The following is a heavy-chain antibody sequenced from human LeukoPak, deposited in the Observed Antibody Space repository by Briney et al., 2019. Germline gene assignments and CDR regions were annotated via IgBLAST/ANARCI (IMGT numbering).Heavy chain of an antibody. Sequence: PGGSLRLSCAASGFTFSSYAMHWVRQAPGKGLEYVSAISSNGGSTYYANSVKGRFTISRDNSKNTLYLQMGSLRAEDMAVYYCARDLDARPGYYFDYWGQGTLVTVSS. J-gene: IGHJ4*02. CDR2: ISSNGGST. D-gene: IGHD3-10*01. V-gene: IGHV3-64*01. CDR3: ARDLDARPGYYFDY. CDR1: GFTFSSYA.